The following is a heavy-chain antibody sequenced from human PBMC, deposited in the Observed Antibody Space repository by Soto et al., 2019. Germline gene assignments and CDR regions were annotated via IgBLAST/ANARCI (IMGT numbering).Heavy chain of an antibody. Sequence: EVQLVESGGGLVQPGGSLRLSCAASGFTFSSYWMHWVRQAPGKGLVWVSRINSDGSSTSYADSVKGRFTISRDNAKNTLYLQMNSLRAEDTAVYYCARALNPPLYCSGGSCYLYSGYFDLWGRGTLVTVSS. CDR1: GFTFSSYW. CDR2: INSDGSST. CDR3: ARALNPPLYCSGGSCYLYSGYFDL. V-gene: IGHV3-74*01. D-gene: IGHD2-15*01. J-gene: IGHJ2*01.